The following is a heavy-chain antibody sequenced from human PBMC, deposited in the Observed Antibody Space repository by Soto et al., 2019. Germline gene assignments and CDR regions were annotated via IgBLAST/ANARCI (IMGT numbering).Heavy chain of an antibody. D-gene: IGHD3-16*01. CDR3: AKDRGEYVYGRPTPAPFQD. V-gene: IGHV3-30*18. Sequence: QVQLVESGGGVVQPGRSLRLSCAASGFTFSTYGMHWVRQAPGKGLEWVAIISYDGRNKYYADSLNGRFTVSRDNSKNTLYLQLNSLRVEDTAVYYCAKDRGEYVYGRPTPAPFQDWGNGTQVTVSS. CDR1: GFTFSTYG. J-gene: IGHJ1*01. CDR2: ISYDGRNK.